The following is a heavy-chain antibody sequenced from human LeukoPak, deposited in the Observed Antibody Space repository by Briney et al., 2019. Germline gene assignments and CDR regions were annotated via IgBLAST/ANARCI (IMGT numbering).Heavy chain of an antibody. CDR1: GGTFISYA. Sequence: GSSVKVSCKASGGTFISYAISWVRQAPGQGLEWMGGIIPIFGTANYAQKFQGRVTITTDESTSTAYMELSSLRSEDTAVYYCARGLYYYDRSGYYPLDDWGQGTLVTVSS. D-gene: IGHD3-22*01. J-gene: IGHJ4*02. CDR3: ARGLYYYDRSGYYPLDD. V-gene: IGHV1-69*05. CDR2: IIPIFGTA.